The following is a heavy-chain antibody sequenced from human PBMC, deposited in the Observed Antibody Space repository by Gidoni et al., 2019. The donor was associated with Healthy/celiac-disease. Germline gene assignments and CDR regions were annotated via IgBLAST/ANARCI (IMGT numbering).Heavy chain of an antibody. CDR1: GFTFDDYA. CDR2: ISWNSGSI. CDR3: AKNVYSSFLRDAFDI. Sequence: EVQLVESGGGLVQPGRSLRLSCAASGFTFDDYAMHWVRQAPGKGLEWVSGISWNSGSIGYADSVKGRFTISRDNAKNSLYLQMNSLRAEDTALYYCAKNVYSSFLRDAFDIWGQGTMVTVSS. D-gene: IGHD6-6*01. V-gene: IGHV3-9*01. J-gene: IGHJ3*02.